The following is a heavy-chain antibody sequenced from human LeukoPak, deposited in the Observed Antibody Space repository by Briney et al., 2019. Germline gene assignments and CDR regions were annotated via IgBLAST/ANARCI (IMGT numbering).Heavy chain of an antibody. J-gene: IGHJ6*02. Sequence: SETLSLTCTVSGGSISSYYWSWIGQPPGKGLEWIGYIYYSGSTNYNPSLKSRVTISVDTSKNQFSLKLSSVTAADTAVYYCARGGGSGHSYCYYGMDVWGLGTTVTVSS. V-gene: IGHV4-59*01. CDR1: GGSISSYY. CDR3: ARGGGSGHSYCYYGMDV. D-gene: IGHD6-19*01. CDR2: IYYSGST.